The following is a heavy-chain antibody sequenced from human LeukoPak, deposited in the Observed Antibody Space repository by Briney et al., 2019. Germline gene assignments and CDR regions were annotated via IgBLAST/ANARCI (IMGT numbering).Heavy chain of an antibody. CDR2: IWPNGNHK. V-gene: IGHV3-33*01. CDR3: ARGLRGILGPVPLPLDA. CDR1: GFAFSSSG. Sequence: GGSLRLSCATSGFAFSSSGMHWVRQAPGKGLEWVAVIWPNGNHKYYTESVKGRFTVARDNSKDTLYLNMDNLRVEDTALYYCARGLRGILGPVPLPLDAWGQGTLVTVSS. J-gene: IGHJ5*02. D-gene: IGHD3-3*02.